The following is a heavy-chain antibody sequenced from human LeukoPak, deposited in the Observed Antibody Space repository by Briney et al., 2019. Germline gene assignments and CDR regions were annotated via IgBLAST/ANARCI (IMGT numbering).Heavy chain of an antibody. Sequence: PGGSLRLSCTVSGFTVSSNSMSWVRQAPGKGLEWVSFIYSDNTHYSDSVKGRFTISRDNSKNTLYLQMNSLRAEDTAVYYCARDRAIGFGIYYFDYWGQGTLVTVSS. D-gene: IGHD3-10*01. V-gene: IGHV3-53*01. J-gene: IGHJ4*02. CDR3: ARDRAIGFGIYYFDY. CDR2: IYSDNT. CDR1: GFTVSSNS.